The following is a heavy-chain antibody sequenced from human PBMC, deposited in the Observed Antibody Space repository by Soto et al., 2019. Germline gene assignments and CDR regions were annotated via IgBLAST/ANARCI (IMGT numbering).Heavy chain of an antibody. V-gene: IGHV3-21*01. D-gene: IGHD3-22*01. CDR1: GFTFSRYS. CDR2: ISSSSSYI. CDR3: ARETYYYDSSGYYVVYFDY. Sequence: GGSLRLSCAASGFTFSRYSMNWVRQAPGKGLEWVSSISSSSSYIYYADSVKGRFTISRDNAKNSLYLQMHSLRAEDTAVYYCARETYYYDSSGYYVVYFDYWGQGTLVTVSS. J-gene: IGHJ4*02.